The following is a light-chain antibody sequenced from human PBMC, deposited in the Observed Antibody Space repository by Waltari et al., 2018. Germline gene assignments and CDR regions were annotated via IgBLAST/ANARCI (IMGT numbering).Light chain of an antibody. J-gene: IGLJ3*02. Sequence: QSALTQPRSVSGSPGQSVTISCTGTSSDVGGYNYVPWYQQHPGKAPQLMIYDVSKRPSGVPDRFSGSKSGNTASLTISGLQAEDEADYYCCSYAGSYTLWVFGGGTKLTVL. CDR1: SSDVGGYNY. V-gene: IGLV2-11*01. CDR3: CSYAGSYTLWV. CDR2: DVS.